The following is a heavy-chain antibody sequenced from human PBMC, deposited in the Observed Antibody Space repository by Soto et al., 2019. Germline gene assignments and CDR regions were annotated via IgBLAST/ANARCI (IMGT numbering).Heavy chain of an antibody. V-gene: IGHV4-59*01. J-gene: IGHJ6*02. CDR2: IYYSGTT. D-gene: IGHD3-10*01. Sequence: SETLSLTCTVSGGSISNYYWTWIRQPPGKGLEWIGYIYYSGTTNYNPSLKSRVTISVDTSKNQFSLKLSSVTAADTAVYYCARVSGIYYYGMDVWGQGTTVTVSS. CDR1: GGSISNYY. CDR3: ARVSGIYYYGMDV.